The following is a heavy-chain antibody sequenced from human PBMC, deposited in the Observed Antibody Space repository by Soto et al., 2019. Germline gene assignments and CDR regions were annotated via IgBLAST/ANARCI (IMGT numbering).Heavy chain of an antibody. D-gene: IGHD3-9*01. Sequence: SGPTLVNPTQTLTLTCTFSGFSLSTSGVGVAWIRQPPGKALEWLALTYWDDGKRYSPSLKTRLNITKDTSKNQVVLTLTNVDPVDTATYYCARRPADDISAGYYHFDYWGQGSLVTVSS. CDR3: ARRPADDISAGYYHFDY. J-gene: IGHJ4*02. CDR1: GFSLSTSGVG. V-gene: IGHV2-5*02. CDR2: TYWDDGK.